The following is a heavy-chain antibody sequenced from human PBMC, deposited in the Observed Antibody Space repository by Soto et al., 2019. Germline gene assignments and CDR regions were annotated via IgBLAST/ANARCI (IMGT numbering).Heavy chain of an antibody. Sequence: GSVQVSCKACGYTFTSYGISLVRQAPGQGLEWMGWISAYNGNTIYAQKLQGRVTMTTDTSTSTAYMELRSLRSDDTAVYYCARKDGYGDYYFDYWGQGTLVTVSS. CDR1: GYTFTSYG. D-gene: IGHD4-17*01. J-gene: IGHJ4*02. V-gene: IGHV1-18*01. CDR3: ARKDGYGDYYFDY. CDR2: ISAYNGNT.